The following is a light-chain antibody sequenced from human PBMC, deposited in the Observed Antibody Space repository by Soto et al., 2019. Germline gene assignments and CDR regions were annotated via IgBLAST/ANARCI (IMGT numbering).Light chain of an antibody. CDR1: QSVSSSY. V-gene: IGKV4-1*01. J-gene: IGKJ1*01. Sequence: DIVMTQSPGTLSLSPVEIATLSCRASQSVSSSYLAWYQQKPGQPPRLLFYWASTRESGVPDRFSGSGSGAHFTLTINGLQPEDVAVYYCQQYYGSPWTFGQGTKVDIK. CDR3: QQYYGSPWT. CDR2: WAS.